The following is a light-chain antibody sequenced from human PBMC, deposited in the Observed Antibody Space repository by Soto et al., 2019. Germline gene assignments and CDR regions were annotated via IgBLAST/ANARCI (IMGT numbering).Light chain of an antibody. Sequence: QSVLTQPRSVSGSPGQSVTISCTGTSSDVGGYNHVSWYQQNPGEAPKVMIFDVSKRPSGVPDRFSGSKSDNTASLTISGLQAEDEADYYCCSYAGSSAYVFGAGTKLTV. V-gene: IGLV2-11*01. J-gene: IGLJ1*01. CDR2: DVS. CDR1: SSDVGGYNH. CDR3: CSYAGSSAYV.